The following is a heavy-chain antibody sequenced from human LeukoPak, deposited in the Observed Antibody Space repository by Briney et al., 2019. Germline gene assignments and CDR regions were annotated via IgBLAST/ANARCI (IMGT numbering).Heavy chain of an antibody. Sequence: PGGSLRLSCAASGFSFSNYVMTWVRQAPGKGLEWVANINQDGSEKYYVDSVRGRFTISRDNAKNSLYLQMNSLRAEDTAVYYCARDHFVRFGFGDVWGKGTTVTISS. CDR2: INQDGSEK. J-gene: IGHJ6*04. CDR1: GFSFSNYV. D-gene: IGHD3-10*01. V-gene: IGHV3-7*01. CDR3: ARDHFVRFGFGDV.